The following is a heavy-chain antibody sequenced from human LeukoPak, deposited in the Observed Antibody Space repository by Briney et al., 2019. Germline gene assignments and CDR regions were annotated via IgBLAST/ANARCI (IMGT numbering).Heavy chain of an antibody. Sequence: GASVKVSCTVSGSSLTELSLYWVRQAPGKGLEWMGGFDVIDAKTFYAQKFQGRVTMTEDSSIDTAYMELSSLRSDDTAFYYCAAGRPYSLLDYWGQGTLLTVSS. CDR2: FDVIDAKT. V-gene: IGHV1-24*01. D-gene: IGHD5-18*01. J-gene: IGHJ4*02. CDR1: GSSLTELS. CDR3: AAGRPYSLLDY.